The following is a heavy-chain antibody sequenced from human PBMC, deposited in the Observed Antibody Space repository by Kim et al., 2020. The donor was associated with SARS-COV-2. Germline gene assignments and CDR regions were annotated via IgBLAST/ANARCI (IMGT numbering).Heavy chain of an antibody. CDR3: RNPNYYGMDV. Sequence: ASVKVSCKASGYTFTSYAMNWVRQAPGQGLEWMGWINTNTGNPTYAQGFTGRFVFSLDTSVSTAYYCARDPGVSTIFGVVIRNPNYYGMDVWGQGTTVTVSS. D-gene: IGHD3-3*01. J-gene: IGHJ6*02. CDR2: INTNTGNP. V-gene: IGHV7-4-1*01. CDR1: GYTFTSYA.